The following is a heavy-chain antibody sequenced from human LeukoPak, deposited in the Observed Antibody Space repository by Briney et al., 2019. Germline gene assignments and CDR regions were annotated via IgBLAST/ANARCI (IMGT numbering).Heavy chain of an antibody. V-gene: IGHV3-7*05. CDR1: GFTFSTYW. J-gene: IGHJ3*02. Sequence: GGSLRLSCAASGFTFSTYWMSWVRQAPGKGLEWVANIKQDGSEKYYVDSVKGRFTISRDNAKNSLYQQMHSLRAEDTAVYYCARAGFYSSGDAFDIWGQGTMVTVSS. D-gene: IGHD6-19*01. CDR3: ARAGFYSSGDAFDI. CDR2: IKQDGSEK.